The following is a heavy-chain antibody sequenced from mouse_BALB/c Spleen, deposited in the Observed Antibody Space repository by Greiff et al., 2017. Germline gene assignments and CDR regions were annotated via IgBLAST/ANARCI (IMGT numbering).Heavy chain of an antibody. CDR1: GFAFSSYD. CDR2: ISSGGGST. CDR3: ARRGSSNGYFDY. J-gene: IGHJ2*01. V-gene: IGHV5-12-1*01. D-gene: IGHD1-1*01. Sequence: EVKLEESGGGLVKPGGSLKLSCAASGFAFSSYDMSWVRQTPEKRLEWVAYISSGGGSTYYPDSVKGRFTISRDNAKNTLYLQMSSLKSEDTAMYYCARRGSSNGYFDYWGQGTTLTVSS.